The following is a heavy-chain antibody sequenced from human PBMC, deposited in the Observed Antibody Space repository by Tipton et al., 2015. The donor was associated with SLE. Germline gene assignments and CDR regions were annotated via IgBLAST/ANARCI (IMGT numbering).Heavy chain of an antibody. CDR2: IYYSGST. V-gene: IGHV4-59*08. Sequence: LRLSCAVYGGSFSGYYWSWIRQPPGKGLEWIGYIYYSGSTNYNPSLKSRVTISVDTSKNQFSLKLTSVTAADTAVYYCARLHPYSSSPDEVRALDIWGQGTMVTVSS. J-gene: IGHJ3*02. CDR3: ARLHPYSSSPDEVRALDI. CDR1: GGSFSGYY. D-gene: IGHD6-6*01.